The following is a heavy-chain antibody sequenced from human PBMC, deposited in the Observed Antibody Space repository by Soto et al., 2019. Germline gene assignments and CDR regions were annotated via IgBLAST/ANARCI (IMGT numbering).Heavy chain of an antibody. CDR2: IYYSGST. D-gene: IGHD6-6*01. J-gene: IGHJ5*02. CDR1: VGSISSGGYY. CDR3: AREGHSRSWEGANWLDP. Sequence: KLPETLSLTCTVSVGSISSGGYYWSWIRQHPGKGLEWIGYIYYSGSTYFNPSLKSRLTISVDTSKNQFSLQLRSVAAADTAVYYCAREGHSRSWEGANWLDPWGQGNLVTAS. V-gene: IGHV4-31*03.